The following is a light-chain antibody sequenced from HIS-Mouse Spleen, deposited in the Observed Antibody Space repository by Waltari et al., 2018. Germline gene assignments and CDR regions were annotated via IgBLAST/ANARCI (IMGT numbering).Light chain of an antibody. CDR1: ALPTKY. CDR3: YSTDSSGNHRV. V-gene: IGLV3-10*01. Sequence: SYELTQPPSVSVSPGQPARITGSGDALPTKYASGYQQKPGQAPVLVIYEDSKRPSGIPERFSGSSSGTMATLTISGAQVEDEADYYCYSTDSSGNHRVFGGGTKLTVL. CDR2: EDS. J-gene: IGLJ2*01.